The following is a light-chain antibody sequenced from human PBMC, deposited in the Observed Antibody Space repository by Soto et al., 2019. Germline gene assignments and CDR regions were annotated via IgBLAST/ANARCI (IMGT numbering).Light chain of an antibody. CDR2: KAT. CDR3: QQFDSYQRT. J-gene: IGKJ1*01. Sequence: DIQMTQSPSTLSASVGDRVTITCRASQSITTWLAWYQYKPGKAPKLLIYKATTLESGVPSRFSGSGSGTEVTLTINSLQPDDFATYYCQQFDSYQRTFGQGTKVEVK. CDR1: QSITTW. V-gene: IGKV1-5*03.